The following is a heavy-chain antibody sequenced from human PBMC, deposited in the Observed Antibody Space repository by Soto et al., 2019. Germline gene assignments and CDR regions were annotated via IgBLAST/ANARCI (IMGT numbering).Heavy chain of an antibody. CDR1: GFTFRSYG. V-gene: IGHV3-33*01. CDR2: IWYDGSNK. CDR3: ARGHPEYGMDV. Sequence: PGGSLRLSCVASGFTFRSYGMHWVRQAPGKGLEWVAVIWYDGSNKYYADSVKGRFTISRDNSKNTLYLQMNSLRAEDTAVYYCARGHPEYGMDVWCQGTTVTVSS. J-gene: IGHJ6*02.